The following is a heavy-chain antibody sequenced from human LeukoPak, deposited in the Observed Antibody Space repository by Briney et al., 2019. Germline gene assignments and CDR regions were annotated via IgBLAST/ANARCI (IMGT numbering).Heavy chain of an antibody. CDR2: ISGSGGST. J-gene: IGHJ4*02. V-gene: IGHV3-23*01. Sequence: GGSLRLSCAASGFTFSSYAMSWVRQAPGKGLEWVSAISGSGGSTYYADSVKGRFTISRVNSKNTLYLQMNSLRAEDTAVYYCAKDRRITMIVVAPGPSDYWGQGTLVTVSS. CDR3: AKDRRITMIVVAPGPSDY. D-gene: IGHD3-22*01. CDR1: GFTFSSYA.